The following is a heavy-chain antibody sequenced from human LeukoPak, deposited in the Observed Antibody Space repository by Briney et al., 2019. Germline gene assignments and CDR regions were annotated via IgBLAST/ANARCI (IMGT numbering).Heavy chain of an antibody. CDR3: AKDSSSSNYYYGLDV. D-gene: IGHD6-13*01. CDR2: VWYDGSNK. CDR1: GFIFSSYG. Sequence: GRSLRLSCVASGFIFSSYGMHWVRQAPGKGLEWAAVVWYDGSNKQYADSVKGRFTISRDNSKNTLSLQMNSLRGDDTAMYFCAKDSSSSNYYYGLDVWGQGTTVTVSS. V-gene: IGHV3-33*06. J-gene: IGHJ6*02.